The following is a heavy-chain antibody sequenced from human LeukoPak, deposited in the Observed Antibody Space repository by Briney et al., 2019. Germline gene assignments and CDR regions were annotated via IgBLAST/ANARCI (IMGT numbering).Heavy chain of an antibody. CDR2: ISSSSSYI. J-gene: IGHJ4*02. Sequence: GGSLRPSCAASGFTFSSYSMNWVRQAPGKGLEWVSSISSSSSYIYYADSVKGRFTISRDNAKNSLYLQMNSLRAEDTAVYYCARDQVDIVATSSDYWGQGTLVTVSS. CDR3: ARDQVDIVATSSDY. V-gene: IGHV3-21*01. D-gene: IGHD5-12*01. CDR1: GFTFSSYS.